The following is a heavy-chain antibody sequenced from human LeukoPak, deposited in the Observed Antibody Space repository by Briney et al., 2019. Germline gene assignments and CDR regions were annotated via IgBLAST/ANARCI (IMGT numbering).Heavy chain of an antibody. D-gene: IGHD2-15*01. CDR1: GFTFSSYA. CDR3: AKDPSHCSGGSCFRWFDP. Sequence: GGSLRLSCAASGFTFSSYAMSWVRQAPGKGLEWVSAISGSGGSTYYADSVKGRFTISRDNSKNTLYLQMNSLRAEDTAVYYCAKDPSHCSGGSCFRWFDPWGQGTLVTVSS. CDR2: ISGSGGST. J-gene: IGHJ5*02. V-gene: IGHV3-23*01.